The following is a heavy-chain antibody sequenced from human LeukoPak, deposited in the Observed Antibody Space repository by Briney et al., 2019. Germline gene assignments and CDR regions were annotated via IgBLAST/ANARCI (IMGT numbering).Heavy chain of an antibody. CDR2: IIPILGIA. CDR3: ARVVPAAPPPYYYYYYGMDV. V-gene: IGHV1-69*04. D-gene: IGHD2-2*01. CDR1: GGTFSSYA. Sequence: ASVKVSCKASGGTFSSYAIIWVRQAPGQGLEWMGRIIPILGIANYAQKFQGRVTITADKSTSTAYMELSSLRSEDTAVYYCARVVPAAPPPYYYYYYGMDVWGQGTTVTVSS. J-gene: IGHJ6*02.